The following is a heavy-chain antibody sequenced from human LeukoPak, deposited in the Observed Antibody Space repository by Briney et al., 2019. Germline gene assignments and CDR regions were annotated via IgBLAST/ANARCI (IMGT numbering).Heavy chain of an antibody. V-gene: IGHV1-8*01. Sequence: AAVKVSCKASGYTFTNYDINWVRQATGQGLEWMGWMNPNSGNTGYAQKFQDRITVTKNTSISTAYMELSSLRSEDTAVYYCARADRWDGYKYYFDYWGQGTLVTVSS. J-gene: IGHJ4*02. CDR3: ARADRWDGYKYYFDY. CDR1: GYTFTNYD. CDR2: MNPNSGNT. D-gene: IGHD5-24*01.